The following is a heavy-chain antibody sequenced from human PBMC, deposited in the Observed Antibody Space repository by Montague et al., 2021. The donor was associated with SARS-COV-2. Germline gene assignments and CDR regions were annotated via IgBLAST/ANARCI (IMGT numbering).Heavy chain of an antibody. CDR2: ITHSGST. Sequence: SETLSLTCAVYTDSFSGYYWSWIRQSPGKGLEWIGEITHSGSTNHNPSLQSRVTISVDKSKKQVSLKLRSLTAADTAVYYCARGADYDFWSGFLRYKWFSPWGQGTPVIVSS. J-gene: IGHJ5*02. CDR1: TDSFSGYY. D-gene: IGHD3-3*01. V-gene: IGHV4-34*01. CDR3: ARGADYDFWSGFLRYKWFSP.